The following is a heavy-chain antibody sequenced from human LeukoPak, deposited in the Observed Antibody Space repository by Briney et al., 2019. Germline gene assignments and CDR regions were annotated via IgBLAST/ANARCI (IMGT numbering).Heavy chain of an antibody. V-gene: IGHV3-23*01. CDR1: GFTSSSYA. Sequence: GGSLRLSCAASGFTSSSYAMSWVRQAPGKGLEWVSALSGSGGSTYYVDSVKGRFTISRDNSKNTLYLQMNSLRAEDTAVYYCAKVFPPKEIYYFDYWGQGTLVTVSS. J-gene: IGHJ4*02. CDR2: LSGSGGST. CDR3: AKVFPPKEIYYFDY. D-gene: IGHD2-21*01.